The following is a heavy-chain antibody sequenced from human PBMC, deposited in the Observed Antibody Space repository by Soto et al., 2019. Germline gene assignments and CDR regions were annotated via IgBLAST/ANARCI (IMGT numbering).Heavy chain of an antibody. Sequence: PSETLSLTCTVSGGSISSYYWSWIRQPPGKGLEWIGYIYYSGSTYYNPSLKSRVTISVDTSKNQFSLKLSSVTAADTAVYYCASNSYGYTLYDYWGQGTLVTVAS. CDR3: ASNSYGYTLYDY. CDR2: IYYSGST. J-gene: IGHJ4*02. V-gene: IGHV4-59*08. CDR1: GGSISSYY. D-gene: IGHD5-18*01.